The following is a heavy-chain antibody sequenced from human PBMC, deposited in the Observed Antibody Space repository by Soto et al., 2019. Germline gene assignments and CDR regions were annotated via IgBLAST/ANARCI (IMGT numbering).Heavy chain of an antibody. CDR1: GITYSSYS. D-gene: IGHD1-26*01. J-gene: IGHJ6*02. Sequence: GGSLRLSCAASGITYSSYSMNWVRQAPGKGPEWVSYISSSSCNIYYADSVKARFTICRYNAENSLYLQMNSLRDEDTAVYYCARVRGFYSGSERGGLGMDVWGQGTTVTASS. CDR2: ISSSSCNI. CDR3: ARVRGFYSGSERGGLGMDV. V-gene: IGHV3-48*02.